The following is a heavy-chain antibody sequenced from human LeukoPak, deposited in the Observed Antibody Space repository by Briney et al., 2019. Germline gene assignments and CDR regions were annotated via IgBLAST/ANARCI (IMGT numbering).Heavy chain of an antibody. D-gene: IGHD3-10*01. V-gene: IGHV1-2*02. CDR3: ARDSDMVRGVA. CDR1: GYTFTGDY. Sequence: ASVKVSCKASGYTFTGDYMHWVRQAPGQGLEWMGWINPNSGGTNYAQKFQGRDTMTRDTSISTAYMELSRLRSDDTAVYYCARDSDMVRGVAWGRGTLVTVSS. J-gene: IGHJ5*02. CDR2: INPNSGGT.